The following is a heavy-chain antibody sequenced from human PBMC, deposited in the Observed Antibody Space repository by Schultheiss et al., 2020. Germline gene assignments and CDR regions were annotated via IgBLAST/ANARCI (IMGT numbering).Heavy chain of an antibody. Sequence: SETLSLTCIVSGGAISSSSYYWGWIRQPPGKGLEWIGYIYYSGSTYYNPSLKSRVTISVDTSKNQFSLKLSSVTAADTAVYYCARRVYSSGWKWHFQHWGQGTLVTVSS. CDR2: IYYSGST. D-gene: IGHD6-19*01. CDR1: GGAISSSSYY. CDR3: ARRVYSSGWKWHFQH. V-gene: IGHV4-39*07. J-gene: IGHJ1*01.